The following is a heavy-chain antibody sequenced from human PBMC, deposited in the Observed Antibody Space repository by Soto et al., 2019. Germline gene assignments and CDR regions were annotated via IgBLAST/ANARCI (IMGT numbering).Heavy chain of an antibody. Sequence: QVQLVQSGAEVKKPGASVRVSCKASGYSFTNYGITWVRQAPGQGLEWVGWISISNGQTNYAQNLQGRVTMTTDTSTTTASMELRSLRSDDTAVYYCAKDIYNNYGGAALDIWGQGTMVTVSS. V-gene: IGHV1-18*01. D-gene: IGHD3-16*01. J-gene: IGHJ3*02. CDR2: ISISNGQT. CDR3: AKDIYNNYGGAALDI. CDR1: GYSFTNYG.